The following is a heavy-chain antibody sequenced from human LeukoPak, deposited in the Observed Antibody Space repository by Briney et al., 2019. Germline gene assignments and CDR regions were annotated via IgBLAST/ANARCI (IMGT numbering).Heavy chain of an antibody. V-gene: IGHV3-30*02. CDR1: GFTFSIYG. CDR2: IRYDGSNK. D-gene: IGHD5-24*01. CDR3: AKSGYNRFDY. J-gene: IGHJ4*02. Sequence: GGSLRLSCAASGFTFSIYGMHWVRQAPGKGLEWVAFIRYDGSNKHYADSVKGRFTISRDSSKNTLYLQMNSLRAEDTAVYYCAKSGYNRFDYWGQGTLVTVSS.